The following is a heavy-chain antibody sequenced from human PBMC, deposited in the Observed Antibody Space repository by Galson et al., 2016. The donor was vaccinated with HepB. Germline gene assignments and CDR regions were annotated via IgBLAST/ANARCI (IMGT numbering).Heavy chain of an antibody. CDR3: ATSDSGGDTFVDV. CDR1: GFRFSDYY. J-gene: IGHJ6*02. D-gene: IGHD4-23*01. Sequence: SLRLSCAASGFRFSDYYMSWIRQAPGKGLEWVSYISRGSGAIYYADSVRGRFTVSRDNARNSLYLQMNSLRDEDTAVYYCATSDSGGDTFVDVWGQGTTVIVTS. CDR2: ISRGSGAI. V-gene: IGHV3-11*04.